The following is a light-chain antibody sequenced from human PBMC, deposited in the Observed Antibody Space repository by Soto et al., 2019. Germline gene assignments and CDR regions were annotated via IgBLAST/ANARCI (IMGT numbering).Light chain of an antibody. CDR2: DVS. V-gene: IGLV2-11*01. CDR3: CSYAGSYTFV. J-gene: IGLJ2*01. CDR1: SSDVGGYSY. Sequence: QSALTQPASVSGSPGQSITISCTGTSSDVGGYSYVSWYQQHPGKTPKLMIYDVSKRPSGVPDRFSGSKSGNTASLTISGLQAEDEADYYCCSYAGSYTFVFGGGTKLTVL.